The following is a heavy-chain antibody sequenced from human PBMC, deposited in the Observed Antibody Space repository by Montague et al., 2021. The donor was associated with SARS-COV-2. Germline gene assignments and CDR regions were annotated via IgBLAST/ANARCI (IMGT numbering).Heavy chain of an antibody. CDR2: ISSSSSYI. J-gene: IGHJ6*02. D-gene: IGHD3-10*01. CDR3: ARVEGASLLWFGELLYLGGMDV. Sequence: SLRLSCVASGFTFSSYSMNWVRQAPGKGLEWVSSISSSSSYIYYADSXKGRFTISRDNAKNSLYLQMNSLGAEDTAVYYCARVEGASLLWFGELLYLGGMDVWGQGTTVTVSS. CDR1: GFTFSSYS. V-gene: IGHV3-21*01.